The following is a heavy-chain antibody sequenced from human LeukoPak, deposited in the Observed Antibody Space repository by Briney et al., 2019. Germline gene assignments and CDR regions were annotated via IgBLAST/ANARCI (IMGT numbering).Heavy chain of an antibody. V-gene: IGHV3-21*01. CDR3: ARELVVKQDLHY. Sequence: KSGGSLRLSCAASGFTFSTSSMNWVRQAPGKGLEWVSSISSGSDVYYADSVKGRFTISRDNAKNSLYLQMNSLRAEDTAVYYCARELVVKQDLHYWGPGTLVTVSS. J-gene: IGHJ4*02. D-gene: IGHD2-15*01. CDR1: GFTFSTSS. CDR2: ISSGSDV.